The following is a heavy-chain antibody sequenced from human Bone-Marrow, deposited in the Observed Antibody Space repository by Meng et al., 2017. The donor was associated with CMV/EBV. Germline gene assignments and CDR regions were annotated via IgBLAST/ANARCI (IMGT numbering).Heavy chain of an antibody. V-gene: IGHV4-39*07. D-gene: IGHD6-19*01. CDR3: ARKVGGAVASLNY. CDR2: IYYSGST. CDR1: GGSSSSSSYY. Sequence: SETLSPTCTVSGGSSSSSSYYWGWIRQPPGKGLEWIGSIYYSGSTYYNPSLKSRVTISVATSKNQFSLKLSPVAAADTAVYYCARKVGGAVASLNYWGQGTLVTVSS. J-gene: IGHJ4*02.